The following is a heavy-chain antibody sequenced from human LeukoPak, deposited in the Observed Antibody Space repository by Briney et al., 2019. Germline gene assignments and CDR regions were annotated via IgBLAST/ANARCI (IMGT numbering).Heavy chain of an antibody. Sequence: KSSETLSLTCTVSGVSISSGSYYWSWIRQPPGKGLEWIGYIYYSGSTNYNPSLKSRVTISVDTSKNQFSLKLSSVTAADTAVYYCARGRAVAVGDAFDVWGQGTMVTVSS. CDR2: IYYSGST. CDR3: ARGRAVAVGDAFDV. D-gene: IGHD6-19*01. CDR1: GVSISSGSYY. V-gene: IGHV4-61*01. J-gene: IGHJ3*01.